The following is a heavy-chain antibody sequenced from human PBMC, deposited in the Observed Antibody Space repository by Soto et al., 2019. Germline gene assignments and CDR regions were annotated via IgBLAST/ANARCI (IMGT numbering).Heavy chain of an antibody. V-gene: IGHV4-30-2*01. Sequence: QLQLQESGSGLVKPSQNLSLTCAVFSGSISSHGHAWSWIRPPPGQGLEWIGYIYYSGTAYYNPSLKSRVTISADRSKNQFSLNLSSVTAADTAIYYGARATFGVDVSMDVWGQGATVTVSS. CDR2: IYYSGTA. D-gene: IGHD3-3*01. CDR3: ARATFGVDVSMDV. J-gene: IGHJ6*02. CDR1: SGSISSHGHA.